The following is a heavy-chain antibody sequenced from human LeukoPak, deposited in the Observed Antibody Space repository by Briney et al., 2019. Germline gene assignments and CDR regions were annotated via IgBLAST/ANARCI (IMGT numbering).Heavy chain of an antibody. CDR1: GYTLTELS. CDR3: ARAGEIGTIFGVVIGWFDP. D-gene: IGHD3-3*01. Sequence: GASVKVSCKVSGYTLTELSMHWVRQAPGKGLEWMGGFDPEDGETIYAQKFQGRVTMTEDTSTDTAYMELSSLRSEDTAVYYCARAGEIGTIFGVVIGWFDPWGQGTLVTVSS. CDR2: FDPEDGET. J-gene: IGHJ5*02. V-gene: IGHV1-24*01.